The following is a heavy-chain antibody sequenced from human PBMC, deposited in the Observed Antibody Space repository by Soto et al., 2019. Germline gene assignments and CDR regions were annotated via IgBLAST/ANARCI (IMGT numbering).Heavy chain of an antibody. CDR3: ARDELRRYYGMDV. V-gene: IGHV4-31*03. J-gene: IGHJ6*02. CDR2: IYYSGST. CDR1: GGSISSGGYY. Sequence: TLSLTCTVSGGSISSGGYYWSWIRQHPGKGLEWIGYIYYSGSTYYNPSLKSRVTISVDTSKNQFSLKLSSVTAADTAVYYCARDELRRYYGMDVWGQGTTVTVSS. D-gene: IGHD1-26*01.